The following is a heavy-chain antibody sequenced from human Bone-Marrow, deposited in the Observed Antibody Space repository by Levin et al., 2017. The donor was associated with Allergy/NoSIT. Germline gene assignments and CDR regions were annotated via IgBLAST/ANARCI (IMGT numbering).Heavy chain of an antibody. Sequence: GGSLRLSCTASGLTSDRYWMHWVRQSPGEGLEWVSRIDSDDNSAIYADSVKGRFTISRDNARNTLYLHLKSPRADDTAVYYCIVSPHWLRNFDYWGQGTLVTVSS. CDR1: GLTSDRYW. CDR2: IDSDDNSA. V-gene: IGHV3-74*01. CDR3: IVSPHWLRNFDY. J-gene: IGHJ4*02. D-gene: IGHD1-1*01.